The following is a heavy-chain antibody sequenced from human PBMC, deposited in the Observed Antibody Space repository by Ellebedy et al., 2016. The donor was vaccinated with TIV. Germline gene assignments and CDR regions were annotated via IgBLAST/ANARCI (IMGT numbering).Heavy chain of an antibody. J-gene: IGHJ6*03. CDR2: IGSRA. CDR3: VKYRGASGLPSYYMDV. Sequence: GGSLRLXXGASGISFDNAWMSWVRQAPGKGLQWVSAIGSRAYYADSVKGRFTISRDNSKNTLYLQMSSLRTEDTAIYYCVKYRGASGLPSYYMDVWGKGTTVSVSS. D-gene: IGHD3-10*01. CDR1: GISFDNAW. V-gene: IGHV3-23*01.